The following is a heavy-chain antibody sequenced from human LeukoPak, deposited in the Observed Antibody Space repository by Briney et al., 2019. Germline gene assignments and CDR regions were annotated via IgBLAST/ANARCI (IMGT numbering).Heavy chain of an antibody. D-gene: IGHD2-2*01. CDR2: INSDGSST. CDR1: GFSYSSYW. J-gene: IGHJ6*03. Sequence: QAGGSLRLSCAASGFSYSSYWMHWVRQAPGKGMVWVSRINSDGSSTSYADSVKGRFTISRDNAKTTLYLQMNSLRAEDTAVYYCARDPRDIVVYRYYMDVWGKGTTVTVSS. V-gene: IGHV3-74*01. CDR3: ARDPRDIVVYRYYMDV.